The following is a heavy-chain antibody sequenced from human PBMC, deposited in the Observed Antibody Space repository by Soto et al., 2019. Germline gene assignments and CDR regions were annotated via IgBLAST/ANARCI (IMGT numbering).Heavy chain of an antibody. J-gene: IGHJ5*02. CDR1: GGSISSYY. V-gene: IGHV4-59*08. CDR3: AGTRYCSSTSCYENNWFDP. Sequence: ETLSLTCTVSGGSISSYYWSWIRQPPGKGLEWIGYIYYSGSTDYNPSLKSRVTISVDTSKNQFSLKLSSVTAADTAVYYCAGTRYCSSTSCYENNWFDPWGQGTLVTVSS. CDR2: IYYSGST. D-gene: IGHD2-2*01.